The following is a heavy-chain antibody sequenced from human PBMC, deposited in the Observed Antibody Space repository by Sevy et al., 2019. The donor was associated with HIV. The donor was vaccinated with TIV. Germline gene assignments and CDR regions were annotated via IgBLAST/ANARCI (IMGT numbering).Heavy chain of an antibody. Sequence: GGSLRLSCSASGFRFSSYGMTWVRQTPGKGLEWVSSISGTGASTDYADSVKGRFTISRDNSRNTLFLQMNTLRAEDTAGYYCAKDGWVNWGQYYFDSWGQGTLVTVSS. CDR1: GFRFSSYG. D-gene: IGHD3-16*01. CDR2: ISGTGAST. CDR3: AKDGWVNWGQYYFDS. J-gene: IGHJ4*02. V-gene: IGHV3-23*01.